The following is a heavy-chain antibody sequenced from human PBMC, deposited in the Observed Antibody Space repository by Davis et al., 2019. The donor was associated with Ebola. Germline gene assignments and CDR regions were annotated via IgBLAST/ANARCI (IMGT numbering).Heavy chain of an antibody. Sequence: GESLKISCAASGFTFSSYGMHWVRQAPGKGLEWVAVIWYDGSNKYYADSVKGRFTISRDNSKNTLYLQMNSLRAEDTAVYYCARDLYLGSWNYYGMDVWGQGTTVTVSS. V-gene: IGHV3-33*08. D-gene: IGHD2-2*02. CDR3: ARDLYLGSWNYYGMDV. CDR2: IWYDGSNK. CDR1: GFTFSSYG. J-gene: IGHJ6*02.